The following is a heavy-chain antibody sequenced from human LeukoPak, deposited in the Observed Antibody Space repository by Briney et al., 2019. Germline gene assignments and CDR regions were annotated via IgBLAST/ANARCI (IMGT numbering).Heavy chain of an antibody. V-gene: IGHV5-51*01. D-gene: IGHD3-9*01. CDR3: ARHLATQYYDILTGYSKYYYGMDV. CDR1: GYSFTSYW. Sequence: GESLKISCKGSGYSFTSYWIGWVRQMPGKGLEWMGIIYPGDSDTRYSPSFQGQVTISADKSISTAYLQWSSLKASDTAMYYCARHLATQYYDILTGYSKYYYGMDVWGQGTTVIVSS. CDR2: IYPGDSDT. J-gene: IGHJ6*02.